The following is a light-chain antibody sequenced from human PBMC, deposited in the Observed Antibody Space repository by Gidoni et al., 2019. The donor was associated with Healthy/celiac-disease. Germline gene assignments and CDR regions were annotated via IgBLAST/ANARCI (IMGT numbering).Light chain of an antibody. CDR2: EGS. V-gene: IGLV2-23*01. Sequence: QSALTKPASVSGSPGQSITISCTGTSSDVGSYNLVSWYQQHPGKAPKLMIYEGSKRPSGVSNRFSGSKSGNTASLTISGLQAEDEADYYCCSYAGSSIVVVFGGGTKLTVL. CDR1: SSDVGSYNL. CDR3: CSYAGSSIVVV. J-gene: IGLJ2*01.